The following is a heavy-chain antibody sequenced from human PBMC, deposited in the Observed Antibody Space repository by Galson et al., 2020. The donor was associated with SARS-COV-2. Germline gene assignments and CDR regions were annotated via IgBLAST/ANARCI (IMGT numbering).Heavy chain of an antibody. CDR2: INSDGSST. V-gene: IGHV3-74*01. D-gene: IGHD3-22*01. CDR3: AKEYYYDSSGPLDAFDI. Sequence: GGSLRLSCAASGFTFSSYWMHWVRQAPGKGLVWVSRINSDGSSTRYADSGKGRFTISRDNARNTLYLQMNSLRAEDTAVYYCAKEYYYDSSGPLDAFDIWGQGTMVTVSS. J-gene: IGHJ3*02. CDR1: GFTFSSYW.